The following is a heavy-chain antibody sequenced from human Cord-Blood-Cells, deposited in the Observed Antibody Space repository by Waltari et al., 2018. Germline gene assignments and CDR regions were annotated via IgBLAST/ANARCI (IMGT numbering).Heavy chain of an antibody. D-gene: IGHD3-22*01. CDR1: GGTVSSYA. V-gene: IGHV1-69*10. J-gene: IGHJ4*02. CDR3: ATNPLQYYYDSSGYYFDY. Sequence: QVQLVQSGAEVKKPGSSVKVSCKASGGTVSSYAISWVRQAPGQGLEWMGGIIPILGIANYAQKFQGRVTITADKSTSTAYMELSSLRSEDTAVYYCATNPLQYYYDSSGYYFDYWGQGTLVTVSS. CDR2: IIPILGIA.